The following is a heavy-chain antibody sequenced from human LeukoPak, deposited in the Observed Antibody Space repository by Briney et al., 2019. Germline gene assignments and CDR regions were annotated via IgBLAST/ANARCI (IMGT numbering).Heavy chain of an antibody. CDR2: IKDDGSVK. J-gene: IGHJ1*01. CDR3: IGSAGWYFHN. Sequence: PGGSLRLSCTASGFSFSSFWMSWVRQAPGKGLEWVANIKDDGSVKNHVDSLKGRFSISRDNAKNSMFLQMNSLRVEDTAVYYCIGSAGWYFHNWGRGTLVTVSS. D-gene: IGHD6-19*01. CDR1: GFSFSSFW. V-gene: IGHV3-7*03.